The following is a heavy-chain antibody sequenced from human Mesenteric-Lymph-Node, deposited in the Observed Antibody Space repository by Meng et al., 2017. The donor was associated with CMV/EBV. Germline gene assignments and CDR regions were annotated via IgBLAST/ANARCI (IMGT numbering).Heavy chain of an antibody. CDR2: MNPNSGNT. CDR1: GYTFTSYD. D-gene: IGHD2-2*01. CDR3: ALEYCGTTTCYLRHWYFDL. Sequence: ASVKVSCKASGYTFTSYDINWVRQATEQGLEWMGWMNPNSGNTGYAQKFQGRVTMTRNTSISTVYMELSRLRSDDTAVYYCALEYCGTTTCYLRHWYFDLWGRGTLVTVSS. V-gene: IGHV1-8*01. J-gene: IGHJ2*01.